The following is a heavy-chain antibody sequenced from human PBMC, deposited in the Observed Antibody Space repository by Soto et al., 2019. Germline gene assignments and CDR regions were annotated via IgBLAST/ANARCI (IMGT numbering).Heavy chain of an antibody. J-gene: IGHJ3*01. D-gene: IGHD3-3*01. CDR2: ISWNSEVK. CDR3: VKDRRFLEAWGAFDA. V-gene: IGHV3-9*01. CDR1: GFTFDDYA. Sequence: EMQLVESGGGLVQPGRSLRLSCAASGFTFDDYAMHWVRQVPGKGLEWVSGISWNSEVKLYADTTKGRFAISRDNAKNSLYLQIDGLGVEDTAFYYCVKDRRFLEAWGAFDAWGQGTLVTVSS.